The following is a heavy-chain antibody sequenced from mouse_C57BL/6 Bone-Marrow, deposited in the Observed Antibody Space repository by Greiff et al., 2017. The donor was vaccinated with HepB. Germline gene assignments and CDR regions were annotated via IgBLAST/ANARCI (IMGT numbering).Heavy chain of an antibody. V-gene: IGHV1-64*01. Sequence: VQLQQSGAELVKPGASVKLSCKASGYTFTSYWMHWVKQRPGQGLEWIGMIHPNSGSTNYNEKFKSKATLTVDKSSSTAYMQLSSLTSEDSAVYYCAPSYYSNYEAMDYWGQGTSVTVSS. D-gene: IGHD2-5*01. CDR3: APSYYSNYEAMDY. CDR1: GYTFTSYW. J-gene: IGHJ4*01. CDR2: IHPNSGST.